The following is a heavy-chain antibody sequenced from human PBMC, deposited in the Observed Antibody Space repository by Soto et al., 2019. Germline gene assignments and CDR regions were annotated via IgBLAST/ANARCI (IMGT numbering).Heavy chain of an antibody. Sequence: QVTLKESGPVLVKPTETLTLTCTVSGFSLSNARMGVRWIRQPPGKALEWLAHIFTNDEKTYSTSLKCRLTISRDTSKGHVVLTMTKMNPVETATYYCAWYYNASSGFHPNYYDGMDVWDPGTTVTVSS. D-gene: IGHD3-22*01. CDR1: GFSLSNARMG. V-gene: IGHV2-26*04. CDR3: AWYYNASSGFHPNYYDGMDV. J-gene: IGHJ6*02. CDR2: IFTNDEK.